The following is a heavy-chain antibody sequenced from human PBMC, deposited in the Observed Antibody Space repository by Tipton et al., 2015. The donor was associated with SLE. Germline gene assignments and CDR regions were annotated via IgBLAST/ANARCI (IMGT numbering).Heavy chain of an antibody. V-gene: IGHV4-39*07. CDR2: IYYSGST. J-gene: IGHJ4*02. D-gene: IGHD2-2*01. Sequence: TLSLTCTVSGGSISSSSYYWGWIRQPPGKGLEWIGSIYYSGSTYYNASLKSRVTTSVDTSKNQFSLKLSSVTAADTAVYYCARGRYCSSTSCSYYFDYWGQGTLVTVSS. CDR1: GGSISSSSYY. CDR3: ARGRYCSSTSCSYYFDY.